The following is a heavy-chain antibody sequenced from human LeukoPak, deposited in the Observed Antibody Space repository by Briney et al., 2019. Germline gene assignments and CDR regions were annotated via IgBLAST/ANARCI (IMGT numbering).Heavy chain of an antibody. CDR1: GFTFSSYS. V-gene: IGHV3-21*01. J-gene: IGHJ3*02. Sequence: GGSLRLSCAASGFTFSSYSMNWVRQAPGKGLEWVSSISSSSSYIYYADSVKGRFTISRDNAKNSLYLQMNSLRAEDTAVYYCARDQSFTVQEIDAFDIWGQGTMVTVSS. CDR3: ARDQSFTVQEIDAFDI. CDR2: ISSSSSYI. D-gene: IGHD3-16*02.